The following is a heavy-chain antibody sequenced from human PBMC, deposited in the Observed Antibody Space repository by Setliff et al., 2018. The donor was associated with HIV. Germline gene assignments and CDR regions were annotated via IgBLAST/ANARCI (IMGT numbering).Heavy chain of an antibody. CDR1: GYMFIAYG. D-gene: IGHD3-22*01. Sequence: GASVKVSCKTSGYMFIAYGMSWVRRAPGQGLEWMGWINAGNGDTKYSQKFQGRVTITTDTSASTAYMELRGLRSEDTAVYYCARDRTYYYEGSGYHSDTWGQGTLVTVSS. V-gene: IGHV1-18*01. J-gene: IGHJ5*02. CDR3: ARDRTYYYEGSGYHSDT. CDR2: INAGNGDT.